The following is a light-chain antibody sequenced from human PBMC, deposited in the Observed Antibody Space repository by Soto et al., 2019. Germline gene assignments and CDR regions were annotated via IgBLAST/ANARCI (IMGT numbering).Light chain of an antibody. CDR2: DAS. CDR3: QQRSNWPRT. CDR1: QSVSTY. J-gene: IGKJ1*01. Sequence: EIVLTQSPATLSLSPGERAALSCRASQSVSTYLAWYRQEPGQAPRLLIYDASNRATGIPARFSGSGSGTDFTLTISSLEPEDFAVYFCQQRSNWPRTFGQGTKV. V-gene: IGKV3-11*01.